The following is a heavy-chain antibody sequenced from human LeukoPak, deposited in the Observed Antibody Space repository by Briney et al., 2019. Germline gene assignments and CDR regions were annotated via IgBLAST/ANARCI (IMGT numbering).Heavy chain of an antibody. CDR2: IFAGGST. CDR3: AKEKKSGGWPLDY. D-gene: IGHD2-15*01. V-gene: IGHV3-53*01. J-gene: IGHJ4*02. Sequence: PGGSLRPSCAASGFTVSSMYMGWVRQAPGKGLEWVSIIFAGGSTSYADSVKGRFTISRDNSKNTLSLQMNSLRADDTAVYYCAKEKKSGGWPLDYWGQGALVTVSS. CDR1: GFTVSSMY.